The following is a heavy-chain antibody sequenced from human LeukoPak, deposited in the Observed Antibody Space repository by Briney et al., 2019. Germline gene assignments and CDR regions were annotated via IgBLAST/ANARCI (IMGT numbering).Heavy chain of an antibody. Sequence: GGSLRLSCAASGFSIRNYWMSWVRQAPGKGLEWVASIKQDGSTKYYVNSVKGRFTISRDNAKNSLSVQMDSLRVEDTAVYYCARDITDGTTNFDCWGQGTLVTDSP. J-gene: IGHJ4*02. CDR2: IKQDGSTK. CDR1: GFSIRNYW. V-gene: IGHV3-7*01. D-gene: IGHD1-1*01. CDR3: ARDITDGTTNFDC.